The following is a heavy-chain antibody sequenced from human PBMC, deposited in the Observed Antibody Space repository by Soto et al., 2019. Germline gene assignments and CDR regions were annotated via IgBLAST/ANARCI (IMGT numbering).Heavy chain of an antibody. D-gene: IGHD3-9*01. J-gene: IGHJ6*02. CDR1: GYSFTSYW. Sequence: PGESLKISCKGSGYSFTSYWIGWVRQMPGKGLEWMGIIYPGDSDTRYSPSFQGQVTISADKSISTAYLQWSSLKASDTAMYYCARHGAYYEILTGQYYYYGMDVWGQGTTVTVSS. CDR2: IYPGDSDT. V-gene: IGHV5-51*01. CDR3: ARHGAYYEILTGQYYYYGMDV.